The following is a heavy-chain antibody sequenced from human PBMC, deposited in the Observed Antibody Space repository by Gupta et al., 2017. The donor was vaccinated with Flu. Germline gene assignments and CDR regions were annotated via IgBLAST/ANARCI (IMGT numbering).Heavy chain of an antibody. CDR3: TTLVAFDIFAA. D-gene: IGHD1-1*01. Sequence: EQLVESGGGVVQPGSSLRLSRAASGFTFSNYGMHWVRQAPGKGMEWVAVLWHDGNNEYDADSVKGRFTISRDNSKNSLYLQLDNMRPEDTAVYCCTTLVAFDIFAAWGQGTMVIVSS. V-gene: IGHV3-33*01. CDR1: GFTFSNYG. J-gene: IGHJ3*01. CDR2: LWHDGNNE.